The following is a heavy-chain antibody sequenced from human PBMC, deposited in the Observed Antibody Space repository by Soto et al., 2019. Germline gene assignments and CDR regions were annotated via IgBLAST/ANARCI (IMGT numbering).Heavy chain of an antibody. Sequence: QVQFVQSGAELKKPGASVKVSCKASGYTFTNYAMHWVRQAPGQRLEWMGWINAGNGNTKYSQKFQGRVTITRDTSARTAYVELTSLRPDDTAVYYCARAGYCSSTSCSDDFDLWGQGTVVTVSS. CDR3: ARAGYCSSTSCSDDFDL. J-gene: IGHJ3*01. CDR2: INAGNGNT. D-gene: IGHD2-2*01. V-gene: IGHV1-3*01. CDR1: GYTFTNYA.